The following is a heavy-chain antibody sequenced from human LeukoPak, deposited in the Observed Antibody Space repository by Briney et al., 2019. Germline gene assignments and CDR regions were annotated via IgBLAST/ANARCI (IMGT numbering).Heavy chain of an antibody. CDR2: IYFSGST. V-gene: IGHV4-59*08. CDR1: GASISSHY. Sequence: SETLSLTCTVSGASISSHYWSWIRQPPGKGLEWIGYIYFSGSTNYNPSLKSRVTTSVDTSKNQFSLKLSSVTAADTAVYYCARTSWVQSSYYFEYWGQGTLVTVSS. CDR3: ARTSWVQSSYYFEY. J-gene: IGHJ4*02. D-gene: IGHD5-24*01.